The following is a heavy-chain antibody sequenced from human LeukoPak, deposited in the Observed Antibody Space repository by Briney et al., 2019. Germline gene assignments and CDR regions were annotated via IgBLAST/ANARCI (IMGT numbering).Heavy chain of an antibody. CDR2: IYSGGST. CDR3: ARVGYYDSSGYYRDAFDI. J-gene: IGHJ3*02. Sequence: GGSLRLSCAASGFTVSSNYMSWVRQAPGKGLEWVSVIYSGGSTYYADSVKGRFTISRDNSKNTLYLQMNSLRAEDTAVYYCARVGYYDSSGYYRDAFDIWGQGTMVTVSS. V-gene: IGHV3-66*01. CDR1: GFTVSSNY. D-gene: IGHD3-22*01.